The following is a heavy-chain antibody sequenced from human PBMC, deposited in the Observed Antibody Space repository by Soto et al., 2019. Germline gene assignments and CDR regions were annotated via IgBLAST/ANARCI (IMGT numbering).Heavy chain of an antibody. Sequence: ASVKVSCKASGYAFTSHHMHWVRQVPGEGLDWMGMINPRGGSTNYPQKFQGRVTMTRDTSTSTVYMELSSLRSDDTAIYYCVRVDKQLGTTFFDHWGQGILVTVSS. V-gene: IGHV1-46*03. CDR3: VRVDKQLGTTFFDH. CDR2: INPRGGST. D-gene: IGHD1-1*01. J-gene: IGHJ4*02. CDR1: GYAFTSHH.